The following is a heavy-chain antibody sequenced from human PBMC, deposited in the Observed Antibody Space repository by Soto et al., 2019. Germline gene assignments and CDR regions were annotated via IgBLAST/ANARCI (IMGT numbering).Heavy chain of an antibody. Sequence: SETLSLTCTVSGGSVSSGSYYWSWIRQPPGKGLEWIGYIYYSGTTHYNPSLKSRVTISVDTSKKQFSLKLTSVAAADTAVYYCARDPHVRGYSYGYSDDAFDIWGQGTMVTVSS. D-gene: IGHD5-18*01. CDR3: ARDPHVRGYSYGYSDDAFDI. CDR1: GGSVSSGSYY. CDR2: IYYSGTT. V-gene: IGHV4-61*01. J-gene: IGHJ3*02.